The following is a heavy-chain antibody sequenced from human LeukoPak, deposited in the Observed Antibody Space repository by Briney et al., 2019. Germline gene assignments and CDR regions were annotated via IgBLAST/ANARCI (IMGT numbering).Heavy chain of an antibody. CDR3: ARDMIRGVVNH. D-gene: IGHD3-10*01. V-gene: IGHV3-30*02. CDR2: IHTDQTIQ. CDR1: GFTFSGFG. Sequence: GGSLRLSCAASGFTFSGFGMHWVRQAPGKGLEWVAYIHTDQTIQYYADSVKGRFTISRDNAKNTLYMHLNSLRVEDTAVYYCARDMIRGVVNHWGQGTLVTVSS. J-gene: IGHJ5*02.